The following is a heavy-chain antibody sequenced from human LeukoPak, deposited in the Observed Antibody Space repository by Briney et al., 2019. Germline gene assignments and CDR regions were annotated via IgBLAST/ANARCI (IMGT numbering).Heavy chain of an antibody. CDR2: ISGSGGGT. CDR1: GFTFSSSA. V-gene: IGHV3-23*01. D-gene: IGHD1-26*01. Sequence: PGGSLRLSCAASGFTFSSSAMSWVRQAPGKGLEWVSAISGSGGGTYYADSVRGRFTISRDNSKNTLYLQMNSLRAEDTAVYYCAKDQRDGSYYFEYWGQGTLVTVSS. J-gene: IGHJ4*02. CDR3: AKDQRDGSYYFEY.